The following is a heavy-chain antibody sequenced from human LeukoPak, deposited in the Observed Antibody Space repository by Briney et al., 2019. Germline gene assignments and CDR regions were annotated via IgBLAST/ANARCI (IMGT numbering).Heavy chain of an antibody. Sequence: SETLSLTCAVYGGSFSGYYWSWIRQPPGKGLEWIGEINHSGSTYYNPSLKSRVTISVDRSKNQFSLKLSSVTAADTAVYYCARGITMIQNAFDIWGQGTMVTVSS. V-gene: IGHV4-34*01. J-gene: IGHJ3*02. CDR2: INHSGST. CDR1: GGSFSGYY. CDR3: ARGITMIQNAFDI. D-gene: IGHD3-22*01.